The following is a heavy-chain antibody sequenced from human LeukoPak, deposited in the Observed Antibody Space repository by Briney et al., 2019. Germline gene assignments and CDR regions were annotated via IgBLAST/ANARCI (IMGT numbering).Heavy chain of an antibody. J-gene: IGHJ4*02. V-gene: IGHV4-61*02. CDR2: IYTSEIT. Sequence: NPSETLSLTCTVSGGSISSGSYYWSWIRQPAGKGLEWIGRIYTSEITNYNPSLKSRVTMSVDTSKNQFSLKLSSVTAADTAVYYCARSAGALGYWSASRYFFDYWAQGTLVTVSS. CDR3: ARSAGALGYWSASRYFFDY. D-gene: IGHD3-3*01. CDR1: GGSISSGSYY.